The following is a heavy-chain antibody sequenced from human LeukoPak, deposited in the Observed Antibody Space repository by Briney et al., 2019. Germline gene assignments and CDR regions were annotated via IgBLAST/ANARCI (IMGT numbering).Heavy chain of an antibody. CDR3: ARGGTYYYGSGSYAFDI. V-gene: IGHV3-66*01. D-gene: IGHD3-10*01. Sequence: GGSLRLSCAASGFTVSSNYMSWVRQAPGKGLEWVSVIYSGGSTYYADSVKGRFTISRDNAKNTLYLQMNSLRAEDTAVYYCARGGTYYYGSGSYAFDIWGQGTMVTVSS. CDR1: GFTVSSNY. CDR2: IYSGGST. J-gene: IGHJ3*02.